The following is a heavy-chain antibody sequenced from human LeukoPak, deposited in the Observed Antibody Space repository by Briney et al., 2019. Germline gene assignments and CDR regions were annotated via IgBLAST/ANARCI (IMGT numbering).Heavy chain of an antibody. V-gene: IGHV4-34*01. CDR2: INHSGST. J-gene: IGHJ4*02. Sequence: SETLSLTCAVYGGSFSGYYWSWIRQPPGKGLEWIGEINHSGSTNYNPSLKSRVTISADTSKKQFSLKLTSVTAADTAVYYCARGIRPDYWGQGTLVTVSS. CDR3: ARGIRPDY. CDR1: GGSFSGYY.